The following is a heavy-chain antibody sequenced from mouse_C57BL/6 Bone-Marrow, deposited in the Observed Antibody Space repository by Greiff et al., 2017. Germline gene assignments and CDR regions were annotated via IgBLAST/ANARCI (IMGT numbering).Heavy chain of an antibody. CDR1: GFTFISYT. CDR3: AREVLIYYGSSPFAY. V-gene: IGHV5-9*01. CDR2: ISGGGGNT. Sequence: VMLVESGGGLVKPGGSLKLSCAASGFTFISYTMSWVRQTPEKRLECVATISGGGGNTYYPDSVKGRFTISRDNAKNTLYLQMSSLRSEDTALYYCAREVLIYYGSSPFAYWGQGTLVTVSA. J-gene: IGHJ3*01. D-gene: IGHD1-1*01.